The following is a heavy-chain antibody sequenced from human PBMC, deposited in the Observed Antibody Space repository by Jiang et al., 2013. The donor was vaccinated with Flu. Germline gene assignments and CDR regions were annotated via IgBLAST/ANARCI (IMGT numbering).Heavy chain of an antibody. V-gene: IGHV1-69*01. J-gene: IGHJ6*02. CDR2: IIPIFGTA. CDR3: ARTASTVTTLYYYGMDV. Sequence: SGAEVKKPGSSVKASCKASGGTFSSYAISWVRQAPGQGLEWMGGIIPIFGTANYAQKFQGRVTITADESTSTAYMELSSLRSEDTAVYYCARTASTVTTLYYYGMDVWGQGTTVTVSS. CDR1: GGTFSSYA. D-gene: IGHD4-17*01.